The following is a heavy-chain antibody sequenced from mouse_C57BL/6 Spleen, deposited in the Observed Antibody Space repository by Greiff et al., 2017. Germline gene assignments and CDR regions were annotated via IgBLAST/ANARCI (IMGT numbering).Heavy chain of an antibody. CDR3: ERPYDYGYAMDY. CDR2: ISSGSSTI. D-gene: IGHD2-4*01. J-gene: IGHJ4*01. V-gene: IGHV5-17*01. CDR1: GFTFSDYG. Sequence: EVMLVESGGGLVKPGGSLKLSCAASGFTFSDYGMHWVRQAPEKGLEWVAYISSGSSTIYYADTVKGRFTISRDNAKNTLFLQMTSLRSEDKAMXYCERPYDYGYAMDYWGQGTSVTVSS.